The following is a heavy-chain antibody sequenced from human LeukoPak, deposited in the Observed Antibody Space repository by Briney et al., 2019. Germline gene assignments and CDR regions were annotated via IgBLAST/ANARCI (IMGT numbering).Heavy chain of an antibody. CDR2: IYYSGST. CDR1: GGSISSYY. CDR3: ARVPSSGWARSDWYFDL. D-gene: IGHD6-19*01. J-gene: IGHJ2*01. V-gene: IGHV4-59*01. Sequence: SETLSLTCTVSGGSISSYYWSWIRQPPGKGLEWIGYIYYSGSTNYNPSLKSRVTISVDTSKNQFSLKLSSVTAADTAVYYCARVPSSGWARSDWYFDLWGRGTLVTVSS.